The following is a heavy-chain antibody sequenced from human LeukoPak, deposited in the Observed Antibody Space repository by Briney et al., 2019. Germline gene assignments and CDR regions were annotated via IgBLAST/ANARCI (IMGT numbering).Heavy chain of an antibody. Sequence: PSETLPLTCAVYGGSFSGYYWSWIRQPPGKGLEWIGEINHSGSTNYNPSLKSRVTISVDTSKNQFSLKLSSVTAADTAVYYCARQATIYSSGWSRDAFDIWGQGTMVTVSS. CDR2: INHSGST. CDR1: GGSFSGYY. CDR3: ARQATIYSSGWSRDAFDI. D-gene: IGHD6-19*01. V-gene: IGHV4-34*01. J-gene: IGHJ3*02.